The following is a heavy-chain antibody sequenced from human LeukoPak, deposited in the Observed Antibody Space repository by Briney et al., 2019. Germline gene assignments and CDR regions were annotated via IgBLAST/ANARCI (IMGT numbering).Heavy chain of an antibody. Sequence: SQTLSLTCTVSGGSISSGSYYWSWIRQPAGTGLEWIGRIYTSGSTNYNPSLKSRVTVSVDTSKSQFSLMLTSVTAADPAVYYCAAVPETYYTVYYFNFWGQGTLVTVSS. D-gene: IGHD3-3*01. CDR2: IYTSGST. J-gene: IGHJ4*02. V-gene: IGHV4-61*02. CDR3: AAVPETYYTVYYFNF. CDR1: GGSISSGSYY.